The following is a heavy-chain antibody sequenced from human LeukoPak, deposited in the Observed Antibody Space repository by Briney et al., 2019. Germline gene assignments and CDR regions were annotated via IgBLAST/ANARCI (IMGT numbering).Heavy chain of an antibody. Sequence: ASVKVSCKASGYTFTSYGISWVRQAPGQGLEWMGWTSAYNGNTNYAQKLQGRVTMTTDTSTSTAYMELRSLRSEDTAVYYCAREPSKSGTYMAPDAFDIWGQGTMVAVSS. V-gene: IGHV1-18*01. CDR3: AREPSKSGTYMAPDAFDI. CDR1: GYTFTSYG. CDR2: TSAYNGNT. D-gene: IGHD3-16*01. J-gene: IGHJ3*02.